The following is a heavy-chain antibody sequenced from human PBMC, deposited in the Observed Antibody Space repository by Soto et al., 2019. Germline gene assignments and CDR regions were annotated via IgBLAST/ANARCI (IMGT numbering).Heavy chain of an antibody. Sequence: GGSLRLSCAASGFTFSSYWMHWVRQAPGKGLVWVSRINSDGSSTSYADSVKGRFTISRDNAKNTLYLQMNSLRAEDTAVYYCARGGQQLVRSAFYYYYMDVWGKGTTVTVSS. V-gene: IGHV3-74*01. CDR2: INSDGSST. J-gene: IGHJ6*03. D-gene: IGHD6-13*01. CDR1: GFTFSSYW. CDR3: ARGGQQLVRSAFYYYYMDV.